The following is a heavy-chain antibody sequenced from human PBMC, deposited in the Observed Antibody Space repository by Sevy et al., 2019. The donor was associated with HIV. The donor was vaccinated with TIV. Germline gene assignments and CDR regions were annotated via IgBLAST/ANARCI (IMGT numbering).Heavy chain of an antibody. D-gene: IGHD6-13*01. V-gene: IGHV3-11*06. CDR1: GFTFSDYY. J-gene: IGHJ6*02. Sequence: GGCLRLSCAASGFTFSDYYMSWIRQAPGKGLEWVSYISSSSSYTNYADSVKGRFTFSRDNAKNSLYLQMNSLRAEDTAVYYCARDTGGIGMDVWGQGTTVTVSS. CDR2: ISSSSSYT. CDR3: ARDTGGIGMDV.